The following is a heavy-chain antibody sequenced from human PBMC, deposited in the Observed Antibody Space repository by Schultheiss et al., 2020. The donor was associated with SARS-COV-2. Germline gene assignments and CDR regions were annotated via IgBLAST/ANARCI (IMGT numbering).Heavy chain of an antibody. V-gene: IGHV3-23*01. Sequence: GESLKISCAASGFTFSSYAMSWVRQAPGKGLEWVSAISGSGGSTYYADSVKGRFTISRDNAKNSLYLQMNSLRAEDTAVYYCAARTYYDYGDYVLDYWGQGTLVTVSS. CDR2: ISGSGGST. CDR3: AARTYYDYGDYVLDY. D-gene: IGHD4-17*01. CDR1: GFTFSSYA. J-gene: IGHJ4*02.